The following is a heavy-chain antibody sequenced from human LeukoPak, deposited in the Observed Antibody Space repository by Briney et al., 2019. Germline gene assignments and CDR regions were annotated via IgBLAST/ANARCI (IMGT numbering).Heavy chain of an antibody. CDR1: GFSFSSYW. D-gene: IGHD3-10*01. CDR3: ARGGSYSSSWFDP. J-gene: IGHJ5*02. CDR2: INTDGSST. V-gene: IGHV3-74*01. Sequence: GGSLRLSCAGSGFSFSSYWIHWVRQVPGKGLVWVSRINTDGSSTDYADSVKGRFTISRDNAKNTLYLQMNSLRAEDTAVYYCARGGSYSSSWFDPWGQGTLVTVSS.